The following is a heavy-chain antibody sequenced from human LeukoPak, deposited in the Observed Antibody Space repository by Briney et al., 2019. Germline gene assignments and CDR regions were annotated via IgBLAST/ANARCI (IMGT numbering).Heavy chain of an antibody. CDR3: ASDLVVVPAAMSHLFDY. J-gene: IGHJ4*02. V-gene: IGHV1-69*13. D-gene: IGHD2-2*01. CDR2: IIPIFGTA. CDR1: GGTFSSYA. Sequence: SVKASCKASGGTFSSYAISWVRQAPGQGLEWMGGIIPIFGTANYAQKFQGRVTITADESTSTAYMELSSLRSEDTAVYYCASDLVVVPAAMSHLFDYWGQGTLVTVSS.